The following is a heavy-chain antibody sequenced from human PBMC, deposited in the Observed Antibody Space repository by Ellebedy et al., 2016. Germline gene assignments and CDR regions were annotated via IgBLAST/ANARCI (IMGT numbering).Heavy chain of an antibody. J-gene: IGHJ5*02. CDR1: GGSVDTYY. V-gene: IGHV4-59*02. D-gene: IGHD4-17*01. CDR2: VFYGGST. Sequence: SETLSLTXTVSGGSVDTYYWTWIRQSPGKGLEWIGYVFYGGSTKYNPSLRSRVTVSVDTSKNQFSLKLNSVTAADTAVYYCARSHDYGDKGWFDPWGQGTLVTVSS. CDR3: ARSHDYGDKGWFDP.